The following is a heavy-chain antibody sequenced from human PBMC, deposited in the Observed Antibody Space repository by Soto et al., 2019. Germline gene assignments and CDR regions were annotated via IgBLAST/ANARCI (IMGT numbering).Heavy chain of an antibody. Sequence: SETLSLTCAVYGGSFSGYYWSWIRQPPGKGLEWIGEINHSGSTNYNPPLKSRVTISVDTSKNQFSLKLSSVTAADTAVYYCARGRPPSSSIAARRSTRFDYWGQGTLVTVSS. V-gene: IGHV4-34*01. J-gene: IGHJ4*02. CDR1: GGSFSGYY. CDR3: ARGRPPSSSIAARRSTRFDY. D-gene: IGHD6-6*01. CDR2: INHSGST.